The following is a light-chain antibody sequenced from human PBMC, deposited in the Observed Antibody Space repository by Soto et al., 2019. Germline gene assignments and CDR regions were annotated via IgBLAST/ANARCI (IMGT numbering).Light chain of an antibody. J-gene: IGKJ2*01. CDR1: QSVSSSY. CDR2: GAS. V-gene: IGKV3-20*01. CDR3: QQYGSSPPT. Sequence: EIVLTQSPGTLSLSPEERATLSCRASQSVSSSYLAWYQHKPGQAPSLLIYGASSRDTGITDRFSGSGSGTDFSLTLSTLEPEDFAVYYCQQYGSSPPTVGWGTKLEIK.